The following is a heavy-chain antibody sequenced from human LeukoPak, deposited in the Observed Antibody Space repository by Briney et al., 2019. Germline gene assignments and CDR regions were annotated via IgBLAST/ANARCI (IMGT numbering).Heavy chain of an antibody. CDR3: ARTYSSGSSPDY. J-gene: IGHJ4*02. Sequence: SETLSLTCAVYGGSFSGYYWSWIRQPPGKGLEWIGEINHSGSTNYNLSLKSRVTISVDTSKNQFSLKLSSVTAADTAVYYCARTYSSGSSPDYWGQGTLVTVSS. V-gene: IGHV4-34*01. CDR1: GGSFSGYY. D-gene: IGHD6-19*01. CDR2: INHSGST.